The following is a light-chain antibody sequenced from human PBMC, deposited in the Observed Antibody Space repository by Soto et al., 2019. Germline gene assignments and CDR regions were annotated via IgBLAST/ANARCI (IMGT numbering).Light chain of an antibody. CDR1: SSDVGDYNS. V-gene: IGLV2-14*01. J-gene: IGLJ3*02. CDR2: EVS. Sequence: QSALTQPASVSGSPGQSITISCTGTSSDVGDYNSVSWYQHHPGEVPKLMIYEVSHRPSGVSDRFSGSKSGNTASLTISGLQAEDEAIYYCSSYTSSSTRVFGGGTKVTVL. CDR3: SSYTSSSTRV.